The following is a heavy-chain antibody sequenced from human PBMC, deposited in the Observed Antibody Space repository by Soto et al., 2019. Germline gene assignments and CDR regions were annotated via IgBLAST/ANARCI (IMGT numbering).Heavy chain of an antibody. J-gene: IGHJ4*02. CDR1: GYTFSAYY. Sequence: ASVKVSCKASGYTFSAYYMHWVRQAPGQGLEWMGWINPKSGGTLYAQKFQGRVTMTRDTSISTAYMELSRLRSDDTAVYYCARGGTFAYDTSGYSVYWGQGTLVTVSS. CDR2: INPKSGGT. CDR3: ARGGTFAYDTSGYSVY. D-gene: IGHD3-22*01. V-gene: IGHV1-2*02.